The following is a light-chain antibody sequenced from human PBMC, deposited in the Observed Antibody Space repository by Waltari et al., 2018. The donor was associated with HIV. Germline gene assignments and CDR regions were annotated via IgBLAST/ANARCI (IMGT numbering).Light chain of an antibody. Sequence: DIEMTQSPSTLSASVGDTVTFTCRTSENIGNWSAWYQMKPGKAPDLLIDRASTLKSGVPSRFSGRGSGTECALTVRGLQPDDFGTFFCQQYNVYPWTFGQGTRVDLK. CDR2: RAS. J-gene: IGKJ1*01. CDR3: QQYNVYPWT. V-gene: IGKV1-5*03. CDR1: ENIGNW.